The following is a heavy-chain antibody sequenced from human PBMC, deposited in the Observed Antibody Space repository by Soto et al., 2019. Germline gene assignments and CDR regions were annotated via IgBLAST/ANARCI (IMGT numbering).Heavy chain of an antibody. D-gene: IGHD3-10*01. CDR2: VYYLGST. J-gene: IGHJ4*02. Sequence: SETPSLTCSVSGGSMSEYFWSWIRQSPERGLEWIGYVYYLGSTDYNPSLKSRVTISVDTSKRQFSLRLSSVTAADAAIYYCARDGYDGSGSPYPAYWGPGIQVTVS. CDR1: GGSMSEYF. V-gene: IGHV4-59*01. CDR3: ARDGYDGSGSPYPAY.